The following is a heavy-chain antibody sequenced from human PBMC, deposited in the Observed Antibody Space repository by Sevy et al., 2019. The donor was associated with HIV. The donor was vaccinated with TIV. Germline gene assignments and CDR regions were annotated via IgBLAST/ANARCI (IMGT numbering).Heavy chain of an antibody. J-gene: IGHJ3*02. Sequence: GGSLRLSCAASGFTFDDYAMHWVRRAPGKGLEWVSGVSWNSASIGYAGSVRGRFTISRDNAKNSLSLQMNSLTSEDTAFYYCTKDRGATLVPGYYYDGTCWPRDGFDIWGHGTMVTVSS. CDR2: VSWNSASI. V-gene: IGHV3-9*01. CDR3: TKDRGATLVPGYYYDGTCWPRDGFDI. D-gene: IGHD3-22*01. CDR1: GFTFDDYA.